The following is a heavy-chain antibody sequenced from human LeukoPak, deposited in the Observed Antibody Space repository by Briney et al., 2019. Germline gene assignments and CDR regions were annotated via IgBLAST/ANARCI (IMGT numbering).Heavy chain of an antibody. J-gene: IGHJ4*02. V-gene: IGHV3-23*01. D-gene: IGHD3-10*01. CDR3: AREDRILLWFGELLH. CDR1: GFTFSSYA. Sequence: PGGSLRLSCAASGFTFSSYAMSWVRQAPGKGLEWVSTISGSGGSTYYADSVKGRSTISRDNSKNTLYLQMNSLRAEDTAVYYCAREDRILLWFGELLHWGQGTLVTVSS. CDR2: ISGSGGST.